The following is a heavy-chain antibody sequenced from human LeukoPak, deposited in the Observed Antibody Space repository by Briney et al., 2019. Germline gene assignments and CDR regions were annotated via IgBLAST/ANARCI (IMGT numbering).Heavy chain of an antibody. CDR1: GFIFSTYW. J-gene: IGHJ4*02. D-gene: IGHD6-19*01. V-gene: IGHV3-23*01. Sequence: GGSLRLSCGASGFIFSTYWMTWVRQAPGKGLEWVSAISGSGGSTYYADSVKGRFTISRDNSKNTLYLQMNSLRAEDTAVYYCAKDGKLGSGWYLDYWGQGTLVTVSS. CDR2: ISGSGGST. CDR3: AKDGKLGSGWYLDY.